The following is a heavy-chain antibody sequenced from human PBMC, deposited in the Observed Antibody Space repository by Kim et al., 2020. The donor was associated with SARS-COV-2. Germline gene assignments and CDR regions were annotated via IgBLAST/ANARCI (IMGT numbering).Heavy chain of an antibody. J-gene: IGHJ6*02. V-gene: IGHV3-21*01. D-gene: IGHD6-13*01. Sequence: GGSLRLSCAASGFTFSSYSMNWVRQAPGKGLEWVSSISSSSSYIYYADSVKGRFTISRDNAKNSLYLQMNSLRAEDTAVYYCAREASSSSWYYNYYYGMDVWGQGTTVTVSS. CDR3: AREASSSSWYYNYYYGMDV. CDR1: GFTFSSYS. CDR2: ISSSSSYI.